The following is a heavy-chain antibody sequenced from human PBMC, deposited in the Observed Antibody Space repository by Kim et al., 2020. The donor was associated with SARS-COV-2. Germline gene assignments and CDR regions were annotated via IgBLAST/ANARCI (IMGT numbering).Heavy chain of an antibody. J-gene: IGHJ4*02. CDR2: VYYNGSP. Sequence: SETLSLTCTVSGVSISSYYWSWIRQPPGKGLEWFGYVYYNGSPHYNPSLERRFTISLDTSKKQFSLNLNSVTAADTAVYYCARNSYDSSGFLPIDYWGQGTLVTVSA. CDR1: GVSISSYY. CDR3: ARNSYDSSGFLPIDY. D-gene: IGHD3-22*01. V-gene: IGHV4-59*01.